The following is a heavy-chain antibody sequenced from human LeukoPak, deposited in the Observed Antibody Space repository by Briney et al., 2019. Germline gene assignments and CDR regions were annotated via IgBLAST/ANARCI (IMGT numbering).Heavy chain of an antibody. D-gene: IGHD3-10*01. CDR2: INSDGRST. V-gene: IGHV3-74*01. Sequence: GGSLRLSCAASGFTFNSYWMHWVRQVPGKGLVWVSRINSDGRSTSYADFVKGRFTISRDNAKNTLYLQMNSLRAEDTAVYYCAKGLPGAGQRGYFDYWGQGTLVTVSS. CDR1: GFTFNSYW. J-gene: IGHJ4*02. CDR3: AKGLPGAGQRGYFDY.